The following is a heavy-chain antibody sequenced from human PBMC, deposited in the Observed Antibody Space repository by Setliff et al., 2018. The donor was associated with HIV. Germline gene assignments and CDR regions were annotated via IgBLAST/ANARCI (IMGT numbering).Heavy chain of an antibody. CDR3: AKDGQRGEADY. V-gene: IGHV3-7*03. Sequence: GGSLRLSCAASGFTFSYYGMHWVRQAPGKGLEWVANIKQDGSEKYYVESVKGRFTISRDNANNTLYLQMNSLRAEDTAVYYCAKDGQRGEADYWGQGTPVTVSS. D-gene: IGHD3-10*01. CDR1: GFTFSYYG. CDR2: IKQDGSEK. J-gene: IGHJ4*02.